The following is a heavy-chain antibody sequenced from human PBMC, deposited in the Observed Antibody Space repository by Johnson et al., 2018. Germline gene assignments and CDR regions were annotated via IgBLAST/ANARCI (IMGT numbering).Heavy chain of an antibody. CDR1: GFTFSSYS. Sequence: EVQLVESGGGLVKPGGSXRLSCVASGFTFSSYSMTWVRQAPGKGLEWVSSLSRSNSYGYDADSVKGRFTISRDNAKNSLDLQMNSLRVEETAVDYCVRDLSTTTGGYFQHWGQGTLVTVSS. J-gene: IGHJ1*01. CDR3: VRDLSTTTGGYFQH. V-gene: IGHV3-21*01. CDR2: LSRSNSYG. D-gene: IGHD1-14*01.